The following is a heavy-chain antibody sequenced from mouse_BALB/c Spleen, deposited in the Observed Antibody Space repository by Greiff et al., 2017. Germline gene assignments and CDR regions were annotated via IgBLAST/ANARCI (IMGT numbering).Heavy chain of an antibody. D-gene: IGHD2-4*01. CDR3: ARGAGYDYAWFAY. CDR2: INPYNGDT. Sequence: SGPELVKPGASVKISCKASGYSFTGYFMNWVMQSHGKSLEWIGRINPYNGDTFYNQKFKGKATLTVDKSSSTAHMELRSLASEDSAVYYCARGAGYDYAWFAYWGQGTLVTVSA. J-gene: IGHJ3*01. V-gene: IGHV1-20*02. CDR1: GYSFTGYF.